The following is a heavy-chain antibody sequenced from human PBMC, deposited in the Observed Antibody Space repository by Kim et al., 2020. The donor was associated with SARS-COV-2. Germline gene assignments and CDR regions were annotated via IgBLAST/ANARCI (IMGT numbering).Heavy chain of an antibody. J-gene: IGHJ4*02. CDR3: ARAAAAGKEWDY. Sequence: NYAQKFQGRVTITADKSTSTAYMELSSLRSEDTAVYYCARAAAAGKEWDYWGQGTLVTVSS. D-gene: IGHD6-13*01. V-gene: IGHV1-69*02.